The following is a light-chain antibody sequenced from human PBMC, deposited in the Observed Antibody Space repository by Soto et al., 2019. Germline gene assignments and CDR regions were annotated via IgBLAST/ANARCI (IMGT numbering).Light chain of an antibody. Sequence: DIQMTQSPSTLSASVGDKVTITCRTSQSPSNWLAWYQHRPGKAPRLLMYDVSTLENGVPSRFSGSGSATEFTLNISDLRPSDFSTYYCQQYIPDHPWVVGQGTTVEFK. CDR3: QQYIPDHPWV. V-gene: IGKV1-5*01. CDR2: DVS. J-gene: IGKJ1*01. CDR1: QSPSNW.